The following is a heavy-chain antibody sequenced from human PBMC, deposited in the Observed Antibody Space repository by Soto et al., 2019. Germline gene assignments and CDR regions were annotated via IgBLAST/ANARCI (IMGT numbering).Heavy chain of an antibody. CDR1: GGSFSCYY. CDR2: INHSGST. Sequence: SETLSLTCAVYGGSFSCYYWSWIRQPPGKGLEWIGEINHSGSTNYNPSLKSRVTISVDTSKNQFSLKLSSVTAVDTAVYYCAREGWLVLDYWGQGTLVTVSS. J-gene: IGHJ4*02. CDR3: AREGWLVLDY. V-gene: IGHV4-34*01. D-gene: IGHD6-19*01.